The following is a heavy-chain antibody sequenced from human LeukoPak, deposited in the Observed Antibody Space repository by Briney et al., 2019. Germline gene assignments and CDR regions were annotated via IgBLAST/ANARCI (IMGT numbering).Heavy chain of an antibody. CDR2: IYHSGST. CDR3: ARQQAVNWFDP. D-gene: IGHD1/OR15-1a*01. J-gene: IGHJ5*02. Sequence: SQTLSLTCTVSGGSISSGGYSWSWIRQPPGKGLEWIGYIYHSGSTYYSPSLKSRLTISVDRSKNQFSMKLSSVTAADTAVYYCARQQAVNWFDPWGQGTLVTVSS. CDR1: GGSISSGGYS. V-gene: IGHV4-30-2*01.